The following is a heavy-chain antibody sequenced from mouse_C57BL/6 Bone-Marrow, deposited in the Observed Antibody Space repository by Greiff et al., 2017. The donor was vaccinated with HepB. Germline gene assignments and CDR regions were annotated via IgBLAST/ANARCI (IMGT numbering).Heavy chain of an antibody. CDR1: GYTFTSYW. J-gene: IGHJ2*01. D-gene: IGHD2-1*01. CDR3: ARREIYYGNCCFDY. CDR2: IYPGSGST. Sequence: QVQLQQPGAELVKPGASVKMSCKASGYTFTSYWITWVKQRPGQGLEWIGDIYPGSGSTNYNEKFKSKATLTVDTSSSTAYMQLSSLTSEDSAVYYCARREIYYGNCCFDYWGQGTTLTVSS. V-gene: IGHV1-55*01.